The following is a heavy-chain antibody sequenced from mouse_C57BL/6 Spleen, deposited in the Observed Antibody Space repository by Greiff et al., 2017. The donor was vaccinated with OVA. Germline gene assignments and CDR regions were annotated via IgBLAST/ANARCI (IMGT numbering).Heavy chain of an antibody. D-gene: IGHD2-3*01. Sequence: VQLQQSGAELVRPGTSVKLSCKASGYTFTSYWMHWVKQRPGQGLEWIGVIDPSDSYTNYNQKFKGKATLTVDTSSSTAYMQLSSLTSEDSAVYYGARLSYDGYFPFADWGQGTLVTVSA. CDR1: GYTFTSYW. CDR2: IDPSDSYT. V-gene: IGHV1-59*01. CDR3: ARLSYDGYFPFAD. J-gene: IGHJ3*01.